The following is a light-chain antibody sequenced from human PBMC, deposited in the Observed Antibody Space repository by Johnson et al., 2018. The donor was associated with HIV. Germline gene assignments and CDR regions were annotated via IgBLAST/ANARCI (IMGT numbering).Light chain of an antibody. CDR2: ENN. CDR1: SSNIGNNY. Sequence: QSVLTQPPSVSAAPVQKVTISCSGSSSNIGNNYISWYQHLPGTAPKILIYENNKRPSGIPDRFSGSKSATSATLGITGLQTGDEADYYCGTWDSSLSASYVFGTGTKVTVL. J-gene: IGLJ1*01. CDR3: GTWDSSLSASYV. V-gene: IGLV1-51*02.